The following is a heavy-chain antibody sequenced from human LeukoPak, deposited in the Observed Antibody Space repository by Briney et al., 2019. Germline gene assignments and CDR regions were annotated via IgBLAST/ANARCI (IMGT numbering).Heavy chain of an antibody. CDR1: GFTFSTYA. J-gene: IGHJ4*02. CDR2: IGTSVSSI. CDR3: AKRAMNSGSPREFDY. Sequence: GASLRLSCAASGFTFSTYAMHWVRQAPGRGLEWASAIGTSVSSIYYADSVKGRFTISRDNSKKTVYLQMNNLRGDDTAVYYCAKRAMNSGSPREFDYWGQGTLVTVSS. V-gene: IGHV3-23*01. D-gene: IGHD1-26*01.